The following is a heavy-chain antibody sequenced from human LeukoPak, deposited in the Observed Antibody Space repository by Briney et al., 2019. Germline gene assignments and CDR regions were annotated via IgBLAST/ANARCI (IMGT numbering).Heavy chain of an antibody. Sequence: RGSLRLSCAASGFTFSSYAMSWVRQAPGKGLEWVSAISSSGGTTYSADSVEGRFTISRDNSKNTLYLQMNSLRAEDTAVYYCYCSSSSCYRSWFDPWGQGTLVTVSS. CDR1: GFTFSSYA. CDR2: ISSSGGTT. J-gene: IGHJ5*02. D-gene: IGHD2-2*01. V-gene: IGHV3-23*01. CDR3: YCSSSSCYRSWFDP.